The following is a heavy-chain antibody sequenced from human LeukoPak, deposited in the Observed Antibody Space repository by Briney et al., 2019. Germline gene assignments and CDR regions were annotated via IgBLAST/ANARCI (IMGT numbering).Heavy chain of an antibody. CDR3: ARDLGGGPGDY. D-gene: IGHD2-21*01. Sequence: GGSLRLSCAASGFTFSSYWLSWVRQAPGKGLEWVANIKQDGSEKYYVDSVKSRFTIYRDNAKNSLYLQMNSLRAEDTAVYYCARDLGGGPGDYWGQGTLVTVSS. CDR2: IKQDGSEK. V-gene: IGHV3-7*01. J-gene: IGHJ4*02. CDR1: GFTFSSYW.